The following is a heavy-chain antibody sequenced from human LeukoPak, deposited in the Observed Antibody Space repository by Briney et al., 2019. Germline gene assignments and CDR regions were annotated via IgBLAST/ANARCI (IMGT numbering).Heavy chain of an antibody. CDR2: IYYSGST. Sequence: NPSETLPLTCTVSGGSMSSYYWSWIRQPPGKGLEWIGYIYYSGSTNYNPSLKSRVTISVDTSKNQFSLKVSSVTAADTAVYHCAIHWRRSAFDVWGQGAMVTVSS. CDR1: GGSMSSYY. V-gene: IGHV4-59*01. J-gene: IGHJ3*01. CDR3: AIHWRRSAFDV.